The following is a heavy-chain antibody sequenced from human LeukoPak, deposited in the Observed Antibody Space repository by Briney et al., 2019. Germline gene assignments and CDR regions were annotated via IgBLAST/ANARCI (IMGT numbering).Heavy chain of an antibody. CDR1: GGSFSRSC. J-gene: IGHJ6*03. CDR3: AREVILGYYYMDV. Sequence: SETLSLTCAVYGGSFSRSCWSWIRQPPGKGLEWIGEINHSGSTNYNPSLKSRVTISVDPSKSQFSLNLSSVTAADTAVYYCAREVILGYYYMDVWGKGTTVTVSS. D-gene: IGHD3-10*01. V-gene: IGHV4-34*01. CDR2: INHSGST.